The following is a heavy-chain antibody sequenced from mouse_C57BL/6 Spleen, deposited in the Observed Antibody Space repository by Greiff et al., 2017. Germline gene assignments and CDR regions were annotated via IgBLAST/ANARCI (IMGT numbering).Heavy chain of an antibody. CDR1: GYTFTSYW. D-gene: IGHD2-3*01. CDR2: IHPNSGST. V-gene: IGHV1-64*01. Sequence: QVQLQQPGAELVKPGASVKLSCKASGYTFTSYWMHWVKQRPGQGLEWIGMIHPNSGSTNYNETFKSKATLTVDKSSSTAYMQLSSLTSEDSAVYYCARRNDGYYGYFDVWGTGTTVTVSS. CDR3: ARRNDGYYGYFDV. J-gene: IGHJ1*03.